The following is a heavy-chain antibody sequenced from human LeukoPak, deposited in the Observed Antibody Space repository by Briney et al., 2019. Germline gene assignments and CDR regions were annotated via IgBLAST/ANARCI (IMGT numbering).Heavy chain of an antibody. J-gene: IGHJ4*02. V-gene: IGHV1-18*01. D-gene: IGHD3-9*01. CDR3: ARGGYDILTGYYYFDY. CDR1: GYTFTSYG. CDR2: ISAYNGNT. Sequence: GASVKVSCKASGYTFTSYGISWERQAPGQGLEWMGWISAYNGNTNYAQKLQGRVTMTTDTSTSTAYMELRSLRSDDTAVYYCARGGYDILTGYYYFDYWGQGTLVTVSS.